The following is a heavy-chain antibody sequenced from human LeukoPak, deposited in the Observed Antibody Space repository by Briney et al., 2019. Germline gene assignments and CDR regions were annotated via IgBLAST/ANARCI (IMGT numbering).Heavy chain of an antibody. Sequence: ASVKVSCKASGYTFTSYYMHGVRQAPGQGLEWVGIINPSGGSTSYAQKFQGRVTMTRDTSTSTVYMELSSLRSEDTAVYYCAREDSSGWYVFDYWGQGTLVTVSS. CDR2: INPSGGST. CDR3: AREDSSGWYVFDY. V-gene: IGHV1-46*01. D-gene: IGHD6-19*01. J-gene: IGHJ4*02. CDR1: GYTFTSYY.